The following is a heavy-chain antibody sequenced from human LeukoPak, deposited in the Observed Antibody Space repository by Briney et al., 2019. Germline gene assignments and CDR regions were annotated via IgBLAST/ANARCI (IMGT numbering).Heavy chain of an antibody. J-gene: IGHJ4*02. Sequence: SETLSLTCTVSGGSISSSSYYWGWIRQPPGKGLEWIGSIYYSGSTYYNPSLKSRVTVSLDTSKNQFSLKLSSVTAADTAVYYCARGSYDVLTGYSTFGEYWGQGTLLTVSS. V-gene: IGHV4-39*01. CDR3: ARGSYDVLTGYSTFGEY. D-gene: IGHD3-9*01. CDR2: IYYSGST. CDR1: GGSISSSSYY.